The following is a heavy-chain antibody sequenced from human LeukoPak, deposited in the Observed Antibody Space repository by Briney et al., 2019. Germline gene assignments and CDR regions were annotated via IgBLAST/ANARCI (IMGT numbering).Heavy chain of an antibody. Sequence: GGSLRLSCAASGFTFSLYNMNWVRQAPGKGLEWVSQISASETSIKYADSVRGRFTISRDNVKNSVYLQMNSLRAEDTAIYYCVRDNLENQWLARSYWGQGTLVTVSS. J-gene: IGHJ4*02. CDR1: GFTFSLYN. D-gene: IGHD6-19*01. CDR2: ISASETSI. CDR3: VRDNLENQWLARSY. V-gene: IGHV3-48*03.